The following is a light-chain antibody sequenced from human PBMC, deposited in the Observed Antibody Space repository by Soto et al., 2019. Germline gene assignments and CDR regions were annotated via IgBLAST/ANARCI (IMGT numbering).Light chain of an antibody. CDR3: QHYNSYSEA. CDR2: DAS. CDR1: QSISNL. V-gene: IGKV1-5*01. Sequence: IQMTHSPSTLSASVGDRVTITCRASQSISNLLAWYQQKPGQAPKLLIYDASSLESGVPSRFSGSGSGTEFTLTISSLQPDDFATYYCQHYNSYSEAFGQGTKVDIK. J-gene: IGKJ1*01.